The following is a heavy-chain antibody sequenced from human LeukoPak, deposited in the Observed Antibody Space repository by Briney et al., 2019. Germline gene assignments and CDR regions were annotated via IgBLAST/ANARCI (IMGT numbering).Heavy chain of an antibody. D-gene: IGHD2-15*01. J-gene: IGHJ4*02. CDR1: GGSINSGGYS. V-gene: IGHV4-30-2*01. CDR2: IYHSGST. Sequence: PSESLSLTCAVSGGSINSGGYSWSWIRQPPGKGLEWIGYIYHSGSTYYNPSLKSRVTISVDTSKNQFSLKLSSVTAADTAVYYCARDCSGGSCYGSFDYWGQGTLVTVSS. CDR3: ARDCSGGSCYGSFDY.